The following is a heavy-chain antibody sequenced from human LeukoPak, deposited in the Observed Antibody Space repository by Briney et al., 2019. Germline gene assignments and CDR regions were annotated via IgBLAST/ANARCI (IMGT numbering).Heavy chain of an antibody. CDR2: IKQDGSEK. J-gene: IGHJ4*02. CDR3: ARAPREWLLGYYFDY. D-gene: IGHD3-3*01. CDR1: GFTFSSYW. Sequence: GSLRLSCAASGFTFSSYWMSWVRQAPGKGLERVANIKQDGSEKYYVDSVKGRFTISRDNAKNSLYLQMNSLRAEDTAVYYCARAPREWLLGYYFDYWGQGTLVTVSS. V-gene: IGHV3-7*01.